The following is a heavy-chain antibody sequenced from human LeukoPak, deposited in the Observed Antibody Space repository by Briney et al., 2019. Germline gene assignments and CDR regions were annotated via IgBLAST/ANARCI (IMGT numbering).Heavy chain of an antibody. CDR1: GYTFTHYY. CDR3: ARDTSTVTTPYFDY. J-gene: IGHJ4*02. D-gene: IGHD4-17*01. V-gene: IGHV1-2*02. Sequence: SVTVSCKASGYTFTHYYMHWVRQAPGQGLEWMGWINPNSGGTNYAQKFQGRVTMTRDTSITTAYMELSRLISDDTAVYYCARDTSTVTTPYFDYWGQGTLVTVSS. CDR2: INPNSGGT.